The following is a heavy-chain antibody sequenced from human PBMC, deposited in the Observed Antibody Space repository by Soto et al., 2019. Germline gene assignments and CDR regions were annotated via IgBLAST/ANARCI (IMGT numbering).Heavy chain of an antibody. Sequence: SLRLSCAASGFTFSSYGMHWVRQAPGKGLEWVAVIWYDGSNKYYADSVKGRFTISRDNSKNTLYLQMNSLRAEDTAVYYCARAYWSYDFWSGYPYYYYYYMDVWGKGTTVTVSS. J-gene: IGHJ6*03. CDR1: GFTFSSYG. D-gene: IGHD3-3*01. CDR3: ARAYWSYDFWSGYPYYYYYYMDV. CDR2: IWYDGSNK. V-gene: IGHV3-33*01.